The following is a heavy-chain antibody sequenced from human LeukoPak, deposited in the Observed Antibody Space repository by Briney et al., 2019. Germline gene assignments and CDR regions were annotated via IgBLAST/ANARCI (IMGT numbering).Heavy chain of an antibody. J-gene: IGHJ3*02. CDR2: IYSGGST. CDR3: ARELPPRWAFDI. CDR1: GFTVSSNY. V-gene: IGHV3-53*01. D-gene: IGHD5-24*01. Sequence: PGGSLRLSCAAPGFTVSSNYMSWVRQAPGKGLEWVSVIYSGGSTYYADSVKGRFTISRDNSKNTLYLQMSSLRAEDTAVYYCARELPPRWAFDIWGQGTMVTVSS.